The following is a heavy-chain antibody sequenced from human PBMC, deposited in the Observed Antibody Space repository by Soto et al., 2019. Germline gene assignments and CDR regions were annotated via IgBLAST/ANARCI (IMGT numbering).Heavy chain of an antibody. J-gene: IGHJ4*02. CDR1: GGSISSYY. V-gene: IGHV4-59*01. CDR2: IYYSGST. D-gene: IGHD5-12*01. Sequence: SETLSLTCTVSGGSISSYYWSWIRQPPGKGLEWIGYIYYSGSTNYNPSLQSRVTISVDTSKNQFSLKLCSVTVADTAVYYCARGEDIVATIVFDYWGQGTLVTVSS. CDR3: ARGEDIVATIVFDY.